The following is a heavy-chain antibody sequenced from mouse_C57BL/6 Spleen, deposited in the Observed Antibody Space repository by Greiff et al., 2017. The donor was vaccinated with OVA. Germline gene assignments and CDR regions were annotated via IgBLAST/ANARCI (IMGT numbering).Heavy chain of an antibody. J-gene: IGHJ4*01. Sequence: EVHLVESGPGMVKPSQSLSLTCTVTGYSITSGYDWHWIRHFPGNKLEWLGYISYSGSTNYNPALKRRISITHDTSKNHFFLKLNSVTTEDTATDCCARAYYYAMDYWGQGTSVTVSS. CDR3: ARAYYYAMDY. CDR1: GYSITSGYD. CDR2: ISYSGST. V-gene: IGHV3-1*01.